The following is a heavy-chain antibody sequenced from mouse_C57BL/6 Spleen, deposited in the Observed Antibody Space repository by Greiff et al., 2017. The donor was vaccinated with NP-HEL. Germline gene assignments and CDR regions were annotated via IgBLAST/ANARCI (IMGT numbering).Heavy chain of an antibody. CDR3: ARESYGFFFDY. CDR2: ISDGGSYT. D-gene: IGHD2-2*01. CDR1: GFTFSSYA. V-gene: IGHV5-4*01. Sequence: DVKLVESGGGLVKPGGSLKLSCAASGFTFSSYAMSWVRQTPEKRLEWVATISDGGSYTYYPDNVKGRFTISRDNAKNNLYLQMSHLKSEDTAMYYCARESYGFFFDYWGQGTTLTVSS. J-gene: IGHJ2*01.